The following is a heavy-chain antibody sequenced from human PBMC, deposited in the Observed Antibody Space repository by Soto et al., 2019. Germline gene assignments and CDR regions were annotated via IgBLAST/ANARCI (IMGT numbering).Heavy chain of an antibody. CDR3: ARGLTVASYFDY. Sequence: QVQLVESGGGLVKPGGSLRLSCAVSGFTFSDYYMSWIRQAPGKGLEWVSYISSSSSYTNYTDSVKGRFTISRDNARNSLYLQMNSLRAEDTAVYYCARGLTVASYFDYWGQGTLVTVSS. V-gene: IGHV3-11*06. D-gene: IGHD4-17*01. CDR1: GFTFSDYY. CDR2: ISSSSSYT. J-gene: IGHJ4*02.